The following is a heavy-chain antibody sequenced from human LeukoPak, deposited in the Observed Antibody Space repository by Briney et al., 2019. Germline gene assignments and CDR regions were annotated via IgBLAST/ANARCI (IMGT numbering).Heavy chain of an antibody. D-gene: IGHD2-15*01. J-gene: IGHJ3*02. CDR2: IRSKAYGGTT. Sequence: GGSLRLSCTASGFTFGDYAMSWVRQAPGKGLEWVGFIRSKAYGGTTEYAASVKGGFTISRDDSKSIAYLQMNSLKTEDTAVYYCTRRDIVVVVAATHAFDIWGQGTMVTISS. CDR3: TRRDIVVVVAATHAFDI. V-gene: IGHV3-49*04. CDR1: GFTFGDYA.